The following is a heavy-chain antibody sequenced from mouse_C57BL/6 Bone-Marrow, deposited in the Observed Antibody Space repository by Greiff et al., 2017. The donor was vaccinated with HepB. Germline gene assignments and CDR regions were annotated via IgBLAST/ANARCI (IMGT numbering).Heavy chain of an antibody. D-gene: IGHD2-3*01. CDR2: ISDGGSYT. Sequence: EVKVVESGGGLVKPGGSLKLSCAASGFTFSSYAMSWVRQTPEKRLEWVATISDGGSYTYYPDNVKGRFTISRDNAKNNLYLQMSHLKSEDTAMYYCAREYDGPYYYAMDYWGQGTSVTVSS. J-gene: IGHJ4*01. CDR3: AREYDGPYYYAMDY. V-gene: IGHV5-4*01. CDR1: GFTFSSYA.